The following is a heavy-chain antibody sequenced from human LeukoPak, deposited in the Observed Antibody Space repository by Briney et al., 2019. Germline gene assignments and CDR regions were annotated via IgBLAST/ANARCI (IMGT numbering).Heavy chain of an antibody. Sequence: SETLSLTCAVYGGSFSGYYWSWIRQPPGKGLEWIGEINHSGSTNYNPSLKSRVTISVDTSKNQFSLKLSSVTAADTAVYHCARTAAASDYDSSGYPKYFDYWGQGTLVTVSS. V-gene: IGHV4-34*01. J-gene: IGHJ4*02. CDR3: ARTAAASDYDSSGYPKYFDY. CDR2: INHSGST. D-gene: IGHD3-22*01. CDR1: GGSFSGYY.